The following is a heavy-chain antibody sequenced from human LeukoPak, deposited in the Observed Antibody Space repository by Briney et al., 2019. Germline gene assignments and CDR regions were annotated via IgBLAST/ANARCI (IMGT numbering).Heavy chain of an antibody. CDR3: AKERSYYDTSAYDY. D-gene: IGHD3-22*01. CDR2: ISGSGDCT. Sequence: PGGSLRLSCAASGFTVSSNYMSWVRQAPGKGLEWVSGISGSGDCTNYADSVTGRFTISRDNSKNTLYLQMNSLRAEDTALYYCAKERSYYDTSAYDYWGQGILVTVSS. CDR1: GFTVSSNY. V-gene: IGHV3-23*01. J-gene: IGHJ4*02.